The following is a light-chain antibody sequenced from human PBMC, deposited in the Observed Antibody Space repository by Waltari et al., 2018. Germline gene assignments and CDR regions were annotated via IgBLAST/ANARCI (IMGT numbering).Light chain of an antibody. CDR1: SSDVGSYNL. Sequence: QSALTQPASVSGSPGQSITISCTGNSSDVGSYNLVSWYQHHPGKAPKLMIYEGSKGPSGVSNRFSGSKSGNTASLTISGLQAEDEADYYCCSYAGSSTFGVFGGGTKLTVL. J-gene: IGLJ2*01. CDR2: EGS. CDR3: CSYAGSSTFGV. V-gene: IGLV2-23*03.